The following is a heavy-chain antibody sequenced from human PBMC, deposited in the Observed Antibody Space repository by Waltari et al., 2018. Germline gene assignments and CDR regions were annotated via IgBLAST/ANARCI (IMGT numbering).Heavy chain of an antibody. D-gene: IGHD3-10*01. CDR1: GYSFTSYN. CDR3: ARDYGSGTYYYMDV. V-gene: IGHV1-8*03. Sequence: QVQLVQSGAEVKKPGASVKVSCTASGYSFTSYNINWVRQAAGQGLECMGWMNPTSGTKGYAQKCQDRVTITRNTSIGTAYMELRSLRSEDTAVYYCARDYGSGTYYYMDVWGKGTTVTVSS. CDR2: MNPTSGTK. J-gene: IGHJ6*03.